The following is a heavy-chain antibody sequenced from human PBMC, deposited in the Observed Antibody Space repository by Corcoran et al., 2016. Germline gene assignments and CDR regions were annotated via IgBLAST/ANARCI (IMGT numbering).Heavy chain of an antibody. D-gene: IGHD6-19*01. Sequence: QVQLVKSGAKVKKPGASVKVSCTASGYTFTIYGLSWVRQAPGQGLKRSGWISAYNGNTNYAQKFQGRDTMTTDTSTSTAYMELRSLRSDDSAVYYCARDGQQWPEDYFDYWGQGTRVTVSS. CDR2: ISAYNGNT. V-gene: IGHV1-18*01. CDR3: ARDGQQWPEDYFDY. CDR1: GYTFTIYG. J-gene: IGHJ4*02.